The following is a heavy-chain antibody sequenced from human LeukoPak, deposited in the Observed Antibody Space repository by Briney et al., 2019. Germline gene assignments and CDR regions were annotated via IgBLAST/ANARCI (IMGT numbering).Heavy chain of an antibody. CDR1: GGTFSSYA. CDR3: ASPRGYNYGSFDY. J-gene: IGHJ4*02. Sequence: ASVKVSCKASGGTFSSYAISWVRQAPGQGLEWMGGIIPIFGTANYAQKFQGRVTITADESTSTAYMELSSLRSEDTAVYYCASPRGYNYGSFDYWGQGTLVTVSS. CDR2: IIPIFGTA. D-gene: IGHD5-18*01. V-gene: IGHV1-69*13.